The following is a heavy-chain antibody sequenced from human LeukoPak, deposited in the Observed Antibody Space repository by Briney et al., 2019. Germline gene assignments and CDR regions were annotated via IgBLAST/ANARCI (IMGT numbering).Heavy chain of an antibody. Sequence: SETLSLTCAVYGGSFSGYYWSWIRQPPGKGLEWIGEINPGGNTNYNPSLKSRVTISVDTSKNQFSLKLTSVTAADTALYYCARADGAQTFPFDYWSLGTLVTVSS. CDR2: INPGGNT. CDR1: GGSFSGYY. J-gene: IGHJ4*02. CDR3: ARADGAQTFPFDY. V-gene: IGHV4-34*01. D-gene: IGHD4/OR15-4a*01.